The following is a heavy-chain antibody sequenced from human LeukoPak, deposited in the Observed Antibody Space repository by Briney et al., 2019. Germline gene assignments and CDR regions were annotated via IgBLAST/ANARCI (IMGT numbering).Heavy chain of an antibody. V-gene: IGHV3-74*01. D-gene: IGHD3-22*01. CDR3: ASTEPRSVLYDSGGCSAFDY. CDR2: IYSDGTTT. CDR1: GFTVSSNF. J-gene: IGHJ4*02. Sequence: GGSLRLSCAASGFTVSSNFMSWVRQAPGKGLVWVSRIYSDGTTTNYADSVKGRFTISRDNAKNTLYLQMNSLTAEDTAVYYCASTEPRSVLYDSGGCSAFDYWGQGTLVTVSS.